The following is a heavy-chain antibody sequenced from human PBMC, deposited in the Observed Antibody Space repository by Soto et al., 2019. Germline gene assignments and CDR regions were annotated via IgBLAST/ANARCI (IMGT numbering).Heavy chain of an antibody. V-gene: IGHV5-10-1*03. D-gene: IGHD1-1*01. CDR3: VRHGNGTPFYFDL. CDR2: IDPSDSYT. Sequence: EVQLVQSGAEVKKPGESLRLSCQGSGYRFINYWISWVRQMPGKGLEWVGRIDPSDSYTVYSPSFQGHVTISIDTAINTAFLEWRSLQASDTAMYYCVRHGNGTPFYFDLGGRGTVVSVSS. J-gene: IGHJ4*02. CDR1: GYRFINYW.